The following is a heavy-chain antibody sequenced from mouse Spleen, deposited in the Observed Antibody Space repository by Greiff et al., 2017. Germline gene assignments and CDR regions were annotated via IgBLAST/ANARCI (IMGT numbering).Heavy chain of an antibody. D-gene: IGHD1-1*01. V-gene: IGHV3-8*01. J-gene: IGHJ1*01. CDR1: GYSITSDY. Sequence: EVQLQESGPGLAKPSQTLSLTCSVTGYSITSDYWNWIRKFPGNKLEYMGYISYSGSTYYNPSLKSRISITRDTSKTQYYLQLNSVTTEDTATYYCARYLHYDGSSYGYFDVWGAGTTVTVSS. CDR2: ISYSGST. CDR3: ARYLHYDGSSYGYFDV.